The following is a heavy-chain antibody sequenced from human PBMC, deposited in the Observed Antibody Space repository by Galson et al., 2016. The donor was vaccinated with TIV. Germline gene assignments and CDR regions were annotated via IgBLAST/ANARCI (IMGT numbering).Heavy chain of an antibody. D-gene: IGHD3-10*01. CDR1: GFGFSNFG. CDR3: VRDRYYYNSGNFDY. CDR2: VRLDGINK. Sequence: SLRLSCAASGFGFSNFGMHWVRQAPGKGLEWVAFVRLDGINKHYGDSVKGRFTISRDNSNNTLYLRMESLRSEDTAVYYCVRDRYYYNSGNFDYWGQGTLVTVSS. V-gene: IGHV3-30*02. J-gene: IGHJ4*02.